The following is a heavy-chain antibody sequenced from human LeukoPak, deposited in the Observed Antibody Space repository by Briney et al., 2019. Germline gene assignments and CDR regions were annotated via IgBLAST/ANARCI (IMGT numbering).Heavy chain of an antibody. D-gene: IGHD6-13*01. V-gene: IGHV1-69*04. Sequence: ASVKVSCKASGGTFSSYAISWVRPAPVQGLEWMGRIIPILGIANYAQKFQGRVTITADKSTSTAYMELSSLRSEDTAVYYCAREGFGYSSPLPYYFDYWGQGTLVTVSS. J-gene: IGHJ4*02. CDR3: AREGFGYSSPLPYYFDY. CDR2: IIPILGIA. CDR1: GGTFSSYA.